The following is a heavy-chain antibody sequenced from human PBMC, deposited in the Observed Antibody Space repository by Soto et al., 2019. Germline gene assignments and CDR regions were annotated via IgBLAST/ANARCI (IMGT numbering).Heavy chain of an antibody. CDR3: ARDNVAGYCTGTSCYGDGMDV. Sequence: QVQLVESGGGLVKPGGSLRLSCAASGFTFSDYYMSWIRQAPGKGLEWDSYISGSRSYTDYADSVKGRFTISRDNAKKSLYLQMNNLRDEYTAVYYCARDNVAGYCTGTSCYGDGMDVWGQGTTVTVSS. D-gene: IGHD2-2*03. J-gene: IGHJ6*02. CDR1: GFTFSDYY. V-gene: IGHV3-11*05. CDR2: ISGSRSYT.